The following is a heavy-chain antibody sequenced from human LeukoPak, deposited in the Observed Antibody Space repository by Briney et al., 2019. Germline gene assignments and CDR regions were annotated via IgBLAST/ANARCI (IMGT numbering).Heavy chain of an antibody. CDR3: ARDSGTYHTLNS. V-gene: IGHV4-38-2*02. J-gene: IGHJ5*02. CDR1: GYSISSGFY. Sequence: SETLSLTCAVSGYSISSGFYWGWIRQTPGKGLEWTASMFHSGSTYYNPSLKTRVAISVDTSKNQFSLKLTSVTAADTAIYYCARDSGTYHTLNSWGQGTLVTVSS. CDR2: MFHSGST. D-gene: IGHD1-26*01.